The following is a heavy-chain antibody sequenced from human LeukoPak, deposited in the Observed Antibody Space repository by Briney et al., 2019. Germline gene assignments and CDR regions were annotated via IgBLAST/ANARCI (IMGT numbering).Heavy chain of an antibody. Sequence: GGSLRLSCAASGFAFAGYSLHWVRQAPGKGLEWVALMSFDGNFENFADSVKGRFTISRDTARNTLYLHMSSLGVEDSAVYYCARVGETGTVTMELDLWGQGALVTVSS. V-gene: IGHV3-30*04. D-gene: IGHD1-7*01. J-gene: IGHJ1*01. CDR2: MSFDGNFE. CDR1: GFAFAGYS. CDR3: ARVGETGTVTMELDL.